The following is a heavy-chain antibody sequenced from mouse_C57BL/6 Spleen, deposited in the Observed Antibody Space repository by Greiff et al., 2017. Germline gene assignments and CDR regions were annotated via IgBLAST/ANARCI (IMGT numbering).Heavy chain of an antibody. CDR2: IYPSDSET. V-gene: IGHV1-61*01. D-gene: IGHD2-4*01. CDR1: GYTFTSYW. J-gene: IGHJ4*01. Sequence: VKLQQPGAELVRPGSSVKLSCKASGYTFTSYWMDWVKQRPGQGLEWIGNIYPSDSETHYNQKFKDKATLTVDKSSSTAYMQLSSLTSEDSAVYYCARSGAYDYDDLLYAMDYWGQGTSVTVSS. CDR3: ARSGAYDYDDLLYAMDY.